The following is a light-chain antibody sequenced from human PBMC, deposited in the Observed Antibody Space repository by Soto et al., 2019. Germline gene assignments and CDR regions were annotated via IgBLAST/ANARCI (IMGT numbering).Light chain of an antibody. Sequence: EIVWTTSPATLSLSPGERAPLSCMASQSINNYLAWYQQKPGQAPRLLIYDASNRATGIPARFSGSGTVTDFTLTISRLEPEDSAVYYCQQYAGSPLTFGGGAKVDIK. V-gene: IGKV3-20*01. J-gene: IGKJ4*01. CDR3: QQYAGSPLT. CDR2: DAS. CDR1: QSINNY.